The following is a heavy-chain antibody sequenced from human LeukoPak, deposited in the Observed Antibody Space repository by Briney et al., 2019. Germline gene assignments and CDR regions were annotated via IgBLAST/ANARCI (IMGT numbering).Heavy chain of an antibody. V-gene: IGHV4-61*01. J-gene: IGHJ6*02. Sequence: SETLSLTCAVSGGSVSSGSYYWSWIRQPPGKGLEWIGYIYYSGSTNYNPSLKSRVTISVDTSKNQFPLKLSSVTAADTAVYYCARARGEIAVAGTRIYYYYGMDVWGQGTTVTVSS. CDR3: ARARGEIAVAGTRIYYYYGMDV. CDR2: IYYSGST. CDR1: GGSVSSGSYY. D-gene: IGHD6-19*01.